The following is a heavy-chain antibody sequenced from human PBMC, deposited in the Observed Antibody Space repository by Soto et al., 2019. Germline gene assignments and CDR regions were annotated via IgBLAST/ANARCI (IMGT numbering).Heavy chain of an antibody. Sequence: QVQLVQSGAEVKKPGSSVKVSCKTSGVSFNNNGIGWVRQAPGHGLEWMGGVSPPFRTSNYARKFQGRISINADASTGTVNMELSSLTSEDTAQYYGARVLYYGSGSYSPYGMDVWGQGTTVTVSS. CDR1: GVSFNNNG. J-gene: IGHJ6*02. CDR3: ARVLYYGSGSYSPYGMDV. V-gene: IGHV1-69*01. D-gene: IGHD3-10*01. CDR2: VSPPFRTS.